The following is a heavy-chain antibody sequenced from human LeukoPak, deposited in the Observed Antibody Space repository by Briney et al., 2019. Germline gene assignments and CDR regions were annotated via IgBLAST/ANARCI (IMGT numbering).Heavy chain of an antibody. J-gene: IGHJ4*02. Sequence: SGGSLRLSCAASGFIFDDYAMHWVRQAPGKGLECVSGISWNSGSIGYADSVKGRFTISRDNAKNSLYLQMNSLRAEDTALYYCAKDRGEYSGSYYDYWGQGTLVTVSS. V-gene: IGHV3-9*01. CDR1: GFIFDDYA. D-gene: IGHD1-26*01. CDR2: ISWNSGSI. CDR3: AKDRGEYSGSYYDY.